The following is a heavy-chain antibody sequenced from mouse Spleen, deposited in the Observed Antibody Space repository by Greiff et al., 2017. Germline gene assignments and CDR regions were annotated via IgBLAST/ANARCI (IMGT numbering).Heavy chain of an antibody. D-gene: IGHD2-13*01. CDR2: INPNNGGT. CDR1: GYTFTDYN. V-gene: IGHV1-18*01. Sequence: SGPELVKPGASVKIPCKASGYTFTDYNMDWVKQSHGKSLEWIGDINPNNGGTIYNQKFKGKATLTVDKSSSTAYMELRSLTSEDTAVYYCARCLYGDYFYAMDYWGQGTSVTVSS. J-gene: IGHJ4*01. CDR3: ARCLYGDYFYAMDY.